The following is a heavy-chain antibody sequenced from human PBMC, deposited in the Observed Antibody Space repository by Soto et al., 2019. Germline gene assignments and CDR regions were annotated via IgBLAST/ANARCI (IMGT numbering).Heavy chain of an antibody. CDR2: ISSSSSYI. CDR1: GFTFSSYS. Sequence: GGSLRLSCAASGFTFSSYSMNWVRQTPGKGLEWVSSISSSSSYIYYADSVKGRFTISRDNAKNSLYLQMNSLRAEDTAVYYCARDYSSWYDDAFDIWGQGTMVTVSS. V-gene: IGHV3-21*01. CDR3: ARDYSSWYDDAFDI. J-gene: IGHJ3*02. D-gene: IGHD6-13*01.